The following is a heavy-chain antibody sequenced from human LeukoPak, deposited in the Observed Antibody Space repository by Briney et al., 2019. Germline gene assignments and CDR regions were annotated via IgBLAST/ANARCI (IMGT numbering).Heavy chain of an antibody. CDR2: INTKNGDT. J-gene: IGHJ3*02. CDR1: GYTFTGYY. Sequence: ASVKVSCKASGYTFTGYYMHWVQQAPGQGLEWMGRINTKNGDTDYPQNFQGRVTMTRDTSINTAYMELRRLRSDDTAVYYCAVLVVIAAADDAFDIWGQGTMVTVSP. D-gene: IGHD2-15*01. CDR3: AVLVVIAAADDAFDI. V-gene: IGHV1-2*06.